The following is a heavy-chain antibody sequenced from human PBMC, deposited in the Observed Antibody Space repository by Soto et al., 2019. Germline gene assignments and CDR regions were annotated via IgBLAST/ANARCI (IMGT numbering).Heavy chain of an antibody. D-gene: IGHD2-15*01. Sequence: SETLSLTCAFYGGSFSGYYWSWIRQPPGKGLEWIGEINHSGSTNYNPSLKSRVTISVDTSKNQFSLKLSSVTAADTAVYYCARDLEVVPPASDPYGMDVWGQGTTVPVSS. J-gene: IGHJ6*02. CDR2: INHSGST. CDR1: GGSFSGYY. V-gene: IGHV4-34*01. CDR3: ARDLEVVPPASDPYGMDV.